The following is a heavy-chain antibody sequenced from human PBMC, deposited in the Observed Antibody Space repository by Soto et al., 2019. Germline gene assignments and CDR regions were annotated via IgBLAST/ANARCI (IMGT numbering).Heavy chain of an antibody. Sequence: EVQLVESGGGLVQPGRSLRLSCAASGFTFDDYAMHWVRQAPGKGLEWVSGISWNSGSIGCADSVKGRFTISRDNAKNSLYLQMNSLRAEYTALYYCAKDLSGRGLDYWGQGTLVTVSS. D-gene: IGHD6-19*01. J-gene: IGHJ4*02. CDR2: ISWNSGSI. CDR1: GFTFDDYA. V-gene: IGHV3-9*01. CDR3: AKDLSGRGLDY.